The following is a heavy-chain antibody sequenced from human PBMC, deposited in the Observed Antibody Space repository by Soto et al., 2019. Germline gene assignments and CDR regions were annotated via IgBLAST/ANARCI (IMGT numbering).Heavy chain of an antibody. V-gene: IGHV4-34*01. D-gene: IGHD3-22*01. CDR1: GGSFSGYY. CDR2: INHSGST. Sequence: QVQLQQWGAGLLKPSETLSLTCAVYGGSFSGYYWSWIRQPPGKGLEWIGEINHSGSTNYNPSLKSRVTISVHTSKNQFSLKLSSVTAADTAVYYCARDPIGRTYYYDSSGPGGYWGQGTLVTVSS. J-gene: IGHJ4*02. CDR3: ARDPIGRTYYYDSSGPGGY.